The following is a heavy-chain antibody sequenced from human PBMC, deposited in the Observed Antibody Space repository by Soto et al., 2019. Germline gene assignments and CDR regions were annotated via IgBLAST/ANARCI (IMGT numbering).Heavy chain of an antibody. V-gene: IGHV3-15*07. Sequence: GGSLRLSCAASGFTFSNAWMNWVRQAPGKGLEWVGRIKSKTDGGTTDYAAPVKGRFTISRDDSKNTLYLQMNSLKTEDTAVYYCTTGPIVGDYYYYGMDVWGQGTTVTVSS. CDR2: IKSKTDGGTT. CDR1: GFTFSNAW. CDR3: TTGPIVGDYYYYGMDV. D-gene: IGHD1-26*01. J-gene: IGHJ6*02.